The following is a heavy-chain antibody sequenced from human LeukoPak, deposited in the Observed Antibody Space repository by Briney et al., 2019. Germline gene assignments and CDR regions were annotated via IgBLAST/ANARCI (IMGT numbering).Heavy chain of an antibody. Sequence: ASVKVSCTASGYTFTSYAMHWVRQAPGQRLEWMGWINAGNGNTKYSQKFQGRVTITRDTSASTAYMELSSLRSEDTAVYYCARDVYITIFGVALYGMDVWGQGTTVTVSS. V-gene: IGHV1-3*01. D-gene: IGHD3-3*01. CDR1: GYTFTSYA. CDR3: ARDVYITIFGVALYGMDV. J-gene: IGHJ6*02. CDR2: INAGNGNT.